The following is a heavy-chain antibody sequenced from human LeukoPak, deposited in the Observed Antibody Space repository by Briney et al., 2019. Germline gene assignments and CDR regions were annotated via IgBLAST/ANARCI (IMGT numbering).Heavy chain of an antibody. CDR3: ARGLRLGEFDNY. J-gene: IGHJ4*02. D-gene: IGHD3-16*01. Sequence: SETLSLTCTVSGGSISSSSYYWGWIRQPPGKGLEWIGSIYYSGSTYYNPSLKSRVTISVDTSKNQFSLKLSSVTAVDTAVYYCARGLRLGEFDNYWGQGTLVTVSS. CDR1: GGSISSSSYY. V-gene: IGHV4-39*01. CDR2: IYYSGST.